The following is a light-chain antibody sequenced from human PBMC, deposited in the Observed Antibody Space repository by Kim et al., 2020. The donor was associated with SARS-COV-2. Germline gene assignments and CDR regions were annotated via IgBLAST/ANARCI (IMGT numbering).Light chain of an antibody. CDR1: QSISSY. CDR2: AAS. CDR3: QQSYRNPPT. Sequence: DIQMTQSPSSLSASVGDRVTITCRASQSISSYLDWYQQKPGKAPKFLIYAASSLQSGVPSRFSGSGSGTDFTLTISSLQPEDFATYYCQQSYRNPPTFGGGTKVDIK. V-gene: IGKV1-39*01. J-gene: IGKJ4*01.